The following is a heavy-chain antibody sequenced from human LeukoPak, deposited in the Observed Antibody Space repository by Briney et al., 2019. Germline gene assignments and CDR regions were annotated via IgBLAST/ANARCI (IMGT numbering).Heavy chain of an antibody. V-gene: IGHV3-74*01. CDR3: ARSHYYDGSDFYYYYGLDV. Sequence: GGSLRLSCEASGFTFSIYWMHWVRQGPGKGLVWVSRLNSDGSSIRYADSVKGRFTISRDNAKNTLSLQMNSLRAEDTAVYYCARSHYYDGSDFYYYYGLDVWGQGTTVTVSS. CDR2: LNSDGSSI. CDR1: GFTFSIYW. J-gene: IGHJ6*02. D-gene: IGHD3-22*01.